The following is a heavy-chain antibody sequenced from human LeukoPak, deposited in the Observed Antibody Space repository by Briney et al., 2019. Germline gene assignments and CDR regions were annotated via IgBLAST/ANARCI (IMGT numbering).Heavy chain of an antibody. Sequence: GGSLRLSCAASGFTFSSYWMHWVRQAPGKGLEWVANINQDGSQKYYVDSVKGRFTISRDNAKNSLYLQMNSLRAEDAAVYYCARALAAAGSYWGQGTLVTVSS. CDR3: ARALAAAGSY. CDR1: GFTFSSYW. D-gene: IGHD6-25*01. J-gene: IGHJ4*02. V-gene: IGHV3-7*01. CDR2: INQDGSQK.